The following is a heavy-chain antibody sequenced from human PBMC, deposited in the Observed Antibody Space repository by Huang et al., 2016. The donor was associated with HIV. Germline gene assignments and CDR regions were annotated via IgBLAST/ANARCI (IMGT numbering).Heavy chain of an antibody. D-gene: IGHD3-22*01. J-gene: IGHJ3*02. V-gene: IGHV4-39*01. CDR3: ARHFSYYDSSGYTPWDAFDI. Sequence: QLQLQGSGPGLVKPSETLSLTCTVSGGSITSSSYYWGWIRQPPGKGLGWVGSIYDSGSTDYNPSLKSRVTVSVDTSKNQFSLKLSSVTAADTAVYYCARHFSYYDSSGYTPWDAFDIWGQGTMVTVSS. CDR2: IYDSGST. CDR1: GGSITSSSYY.